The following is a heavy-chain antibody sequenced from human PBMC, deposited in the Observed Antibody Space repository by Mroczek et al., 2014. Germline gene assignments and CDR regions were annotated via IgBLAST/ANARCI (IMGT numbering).Heavy chain of an antibody. D-gene: IGHD2-2*01. CDR2: INHSGST. Sequence: QVQLQQWGAGLLKPSETLSLTCAVYGGSFSGYYWSWIRQPPGKGLEWIGEINHSGSTNYNPSLKSRVTISVDTSKNQFSLKLSSVTAADTAVYYCARGTTFVVVPAANGTPDSYYYMDVWGKGTTVTVSS. V-gene: IGHV4-34*01. CDR3: ARGTTFVVVPAANGTPDSYYYMDV. CDR1: GGSFSGYY. J-gene: IGHJ6*03.